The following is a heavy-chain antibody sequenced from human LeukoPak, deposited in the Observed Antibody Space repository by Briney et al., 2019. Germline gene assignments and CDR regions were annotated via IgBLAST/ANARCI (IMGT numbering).Heavy chain of an antibody. CDR2: ISASGTTI. CDR1: GFSFSSYE. D-gene: IGHD6-19*01. V-gene: IGHV3-48*03. CDR3: GRDATTHTLGCYDDPFDI. Sequence: GGSLRLSCAASGFSFSSYEMNWVRQAPGKGLEWVSYISASGTTIYYADSVKGRFTISRDNAEKSLYLQMNSLRAEDTAVYYCGRDATTHTLGCYDDPFDIGAQGKRVTFFS. J-gene: IGHJ3*02.